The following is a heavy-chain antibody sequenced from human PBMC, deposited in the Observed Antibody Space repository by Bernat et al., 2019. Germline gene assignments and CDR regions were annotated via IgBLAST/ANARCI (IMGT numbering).Heavy chain of an antibody. D-gene: IGHD4/OR15-4a*01. CDR2: IFYSGST. CDR1: VESISTYY. J-gene: IGHJ4*02. Sequence: QVQLQESGPGLVKPSETLSLTCTVSVESISTYYWGWIRQPPGKGLEWIGYIFYSGSTNYNPSLNSRVTISVDTSKKLFSLKLSSVTAADTAVYYCAREVSLDNGGPPRHFDYWGQGTLVTVSS. V-gene: IGHV4-59*13. CDR3: AREVSLDNGGPPRHFDY.